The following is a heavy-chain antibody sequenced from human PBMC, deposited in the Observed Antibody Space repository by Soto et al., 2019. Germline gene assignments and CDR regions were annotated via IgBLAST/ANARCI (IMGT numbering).Heavy chain of an antibody. CDR2: IYSGGST. D-gene: IGHD3-22*01. CDR3: ARDGDSSGYGVSAFDI. J-gene: IGHJ3*02. V-gene: IGHV3-53*04. Sequence: GGSLRLSCAASGFTFSSYAMSWVRQAPGKGLEWVSVIYSGGSTYYADSVKGRFTISRHNSKNTLYLQMNSLRAEDTAVYYCARDGDSSGYGVSAFDIWGQGTMVTVSS. CDR1: GFTFSSYA.